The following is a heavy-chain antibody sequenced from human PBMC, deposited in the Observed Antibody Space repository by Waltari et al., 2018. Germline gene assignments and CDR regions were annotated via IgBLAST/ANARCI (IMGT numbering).Heavy chain of an antibody. Sequence: QVQLVQSGAEVKKPGSSVKVSCNASGGTFSSYAISWVRQAPGQGLEWMGRIIPILGTANYAQNCQGRVTITADESTSTAYMELSSLRSEDTAVYYCARDSSGYYFFDYWGQGTLVTVSS. CDR2: IIPILGTA. V-gene: IGHV1-69*15. CDR1: GGTFSSYA. D-gene: IGHD3-22*01. J-gene: IGHJ4*02. CDR3: ARDSSGYYFFDY.